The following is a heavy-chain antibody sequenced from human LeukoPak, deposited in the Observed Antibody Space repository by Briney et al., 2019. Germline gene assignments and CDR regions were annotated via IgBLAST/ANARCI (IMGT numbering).Heavy chain of an antibody. CDR2: ISFTGST. CDR1: DASISSHY. D-gene: IGHD6-13*01. J-gene: IGHJ4*02. CDR3: ARGGESSLPLDY. Sequence: PSETLSLTCTVSDASISSHYWSWIRQPPGKGLEWIGLISFTGSTNYNPSLKSRVTTSVDTSKNQFSLKLTSVTAADTAVYYCARGGESSLPLDYWGQGTLVTVSS. V-gene: IGHV4-59*11.